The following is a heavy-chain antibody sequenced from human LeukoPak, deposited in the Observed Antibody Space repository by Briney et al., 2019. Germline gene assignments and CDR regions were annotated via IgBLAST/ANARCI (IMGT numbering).Heavy chain of an antibody. V-gene: IGHV3-23*01. J-gene: IGHJ4*02. Sequence: GGSLRLSCAASGFTFSSYAMSWVRQAPGKGLEWVSAISGSGGSTYYADSVKGRFTISRDNSKNTLYLQMNSLRAEDTAVYYCAKGRPYSSSWYVGSFDYWGQETLVTVSS. CDR1: GFTFSSYA. CDR2: ISGSGGST. D-gene: IGHD6-13*01. CDR3: AKGRPYSSSWYVGSFDY.